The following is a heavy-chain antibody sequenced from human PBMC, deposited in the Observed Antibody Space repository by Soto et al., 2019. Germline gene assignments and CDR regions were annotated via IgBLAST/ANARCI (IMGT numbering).Heavy chain of an antibody. CDR3: AREEGGWSTLDY. D-gene: IGHD5-12*01. V-gene: IGHV1-69*01. CDR1: GGTFSSYA. Sequence: QVQLVQSGAEVNKPGSSVKVSCKASGGTFSSYAISWVLQAPGQWLEWMGGIIPIFGTANYAQKFQGRVTITADESTSTAYMELSSMRSEDTAVYYCAREEGGWSTLDYWGQGTLVTVSS. CDR2: IIPIFGTA. J-gene: IGHJ4*02.